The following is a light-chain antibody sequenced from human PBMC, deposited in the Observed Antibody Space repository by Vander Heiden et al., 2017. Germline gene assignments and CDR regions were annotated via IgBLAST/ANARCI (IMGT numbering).Light chain of an antibody. CDR3: QQYYRTPRT. Sequence: DIVMTQSPDSLAVSLGERATNNCKSSQSVLYSSNNKNYLAWFQQKPGQPPKLLIYWASTRESGVPDRFSGSGSGTDFTLTISSLQAEDVAVYYCQQYYRTPRTFGQGTKVEIK. J-gene: IGKJ1*01. CDR1: QSVLYSSNNKNY. CDR2: WAS. V-gene: IGKV4-1*01.